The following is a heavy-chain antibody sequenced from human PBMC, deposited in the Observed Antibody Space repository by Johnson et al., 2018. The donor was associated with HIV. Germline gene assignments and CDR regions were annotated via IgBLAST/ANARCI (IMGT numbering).Heavy chain of an antibody. CDR2: IYSGGST. D-gene: IGHD6-13*01. Sequence: VQLVESGGGVVQPGGSLRLSCAASGFIFSSNYMSWVRQAPGKGLEWVSVIYSGGSTYYADPVKGRFTISRDNSKNTLYLQMNSLSAEDTAVYYCARDSLQQPDAFDIWGQGTMVTVSS. J-gene: IGHJ3*02. CDR3: ARDSLQQPDAFDI. CDR1: GFIFSSNY. V-gene: IGHV3-66*01.